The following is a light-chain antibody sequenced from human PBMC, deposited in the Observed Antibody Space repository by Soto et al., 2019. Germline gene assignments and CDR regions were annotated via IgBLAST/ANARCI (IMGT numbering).Light chain of an antibody. CDR3: QLYSSVTV. V-gene: IGKV1-27*01. CDR1: QGIRNF. J-gene: IGKJ3*01. CDR2: AAS. Sequence: DIQMTQSPTSLSASVGDRVTITCRASQGIRNFVAWYQQKPGKAPKLLIYAASTLQSGVPSRFSRGGSGTDCTLTIHSLQPEDVATYSCQLYSSVTVFGPGTKVEIK.